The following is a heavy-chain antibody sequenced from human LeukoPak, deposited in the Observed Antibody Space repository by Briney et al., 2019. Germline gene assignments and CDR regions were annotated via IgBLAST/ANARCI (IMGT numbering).Heavy chain of an antibody. Sequence: SETLSLTCSVSGGSISSSSDYWGWVRQPPGKGLEWIGSIYHSETTYYNPCLKSRVIISVDTSKNQFSLKLNSVTAADTAVYYCGRPNPDSSGYYGSFDPWGQGILVTVSS. J-gene: IGHJ5*02. CDR1: GGSISSSSDY. D-gene: IGHD3-22*01. V-gene: IGHV4-39*01. CDR3: GRPNPDSSGYYGSFDP. CDR2: IYHSETT.